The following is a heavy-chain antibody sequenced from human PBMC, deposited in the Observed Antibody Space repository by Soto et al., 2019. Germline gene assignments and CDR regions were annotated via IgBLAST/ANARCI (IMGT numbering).Heavy chain of an antibody. CDR3: AHRRSVRGVIIFDP. CDR1: GFSLSTSGVG. D-gene: IGHD3-10*01. J-gene: IGHJ5*02. CDR2: IFWNDDK. Sequence: SGPTLVNPTQTLTLTCTFSGFSLSTSGVGVGWIRQPPGKALEWLALIFWNDDKRYSPSLKSRLTITKDTSKNQVVLTMTNMDPVDTATYYCAHRRSVRGVIIFDPWGQGTLVTVSS. V-gene: IGHV2-5*01.